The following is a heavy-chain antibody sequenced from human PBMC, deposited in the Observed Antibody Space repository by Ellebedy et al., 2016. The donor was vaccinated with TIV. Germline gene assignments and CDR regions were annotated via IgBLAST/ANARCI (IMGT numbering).Heavy chain of an antibody. CDR3: ARGGIVATKAFDI. D-gene: IGHD5-12*01. J-gene: IGHJ3*02. CDR2: IWYDGSNK. V-gene: IGHV3-33*01. CDR1: GFTFSSYG. Sequence: GESLKISCAASGFTFSSYGMHWVRQAPGKGLEWVAVIWYDGSNKYNADSVKGRFTISRDNSKNTFYLQMNSLRVEDTAVYYCARGGIVATKAFDIWGQGTMVTVSS.